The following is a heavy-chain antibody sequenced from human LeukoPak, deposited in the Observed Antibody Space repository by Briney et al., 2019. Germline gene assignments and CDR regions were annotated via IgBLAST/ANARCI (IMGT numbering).Heavy chain of an antibody. CDR1: GFTFSSYS. Sequence: GGSLRLSCAASGFTFSSYSMNWVRQAPGKGPEWVSVISSSGDSTYSADSVRGRFTMSRDNSKNTLYLQMNSLRAEDTAVYYCAKHKENYGDSCLDDYWGQGTLVTVSS. CDR2: ISSSGDST. V-gene: IGHV3-23*01. J-gene: IGHJ4*02. CDR3: AKHKENYGDSCLDDY. D-gene: IGHD4-17*01.